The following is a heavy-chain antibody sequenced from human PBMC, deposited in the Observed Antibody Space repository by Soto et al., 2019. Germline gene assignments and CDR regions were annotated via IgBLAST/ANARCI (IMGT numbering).Heavy chain of an antibody. CDR2: IRQDGTET. CDR3: VGGAGWELDY. Sequence: EAQLVESGGGLVQPGGSLRLSCAASGFTFSTYWMNWVRQAPGMGLEWLAIIRQDGTETHYVDSVKGRFTISRDNTKNSLFRQMNNLRADDTAVYYCVGGAGWELDYGGQGTLVTVSS. CDR1: GFTFSTYW. J-gene: IGHJ4*02. V-gene: IGHV3-7*03. D-gene: IGHD1-26*01.